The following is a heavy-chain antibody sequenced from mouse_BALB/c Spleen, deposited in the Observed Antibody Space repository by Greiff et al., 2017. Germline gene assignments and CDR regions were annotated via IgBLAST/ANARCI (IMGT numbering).Heavy chain of an antibody. V-gene: IGHV1-87*01. J-gene: IGHJ4*01. CDR3: AYYGSSRYAMDY. Sequence: QVQLKQSGAELARPGASVKLSCKASGYTFTSYWMQWVKQRPGQGLEWIGAIYPGDGDTRYTQKFKGKATLTADKSSSTAYMQLSSLASEDSAVYYCAYYGSSRYAMDYWGQGTSVTVSS. D-gene: IGHD1-1*01. CDR2: IYPGDGDT. CDR1: GYTFTSYW.